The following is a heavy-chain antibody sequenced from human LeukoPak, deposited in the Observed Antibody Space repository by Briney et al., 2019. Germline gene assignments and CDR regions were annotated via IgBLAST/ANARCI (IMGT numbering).Heavy chain of an antibody. Sequence: ASVKVSCKASGGTFSSYAISWVRQAPGQGLEWMGGIIPIFGTANYAQKFQGRVTITADESTSTAYMELSSLRSEDTAVYHCARGLGLVVAATGYYYMDVWGKGTTVTVSS. CDR3: ARGLGLVVAATGYYYMDV. CDR2: IIPIFGTA. V-gene: IGHV1-69*13. CDR1: GGTFSSYA. J-gene: IGHJ6*03. D-gene: IGHD2-15*01.